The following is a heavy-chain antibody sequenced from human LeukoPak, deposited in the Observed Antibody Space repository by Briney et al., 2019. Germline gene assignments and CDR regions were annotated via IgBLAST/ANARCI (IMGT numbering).Heavy chain of an antibody. CDR3: ARDGYSSGWSGFDP. Sequence: GGSLRLSCAASGFXFSSSGINWVRQAPGKGLEWVSYISSSSSTIYSADSVKGRFTTSRDNAKNSLYLQMNSLRDEDTAVYYCARDGYSSGWSGFDPWGQGTLVTVSS. V-gene: IGHV3-48*02. CDR2: ISSSSSTI. J-gene: IGHJ5*02. CDR1: GFXFSSSG. D-gene: IGHD6-19*01.